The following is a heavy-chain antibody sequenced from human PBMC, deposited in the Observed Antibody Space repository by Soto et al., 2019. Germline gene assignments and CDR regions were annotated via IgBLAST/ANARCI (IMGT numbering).Heavy chain of an antibody. D-gene: IGHD1-20*01. Sequence: QVQLQESGPGLVKPSGTLSLTCAVSGGSISSSNWWSWVRQPPGKGLEWIGEIYHSGSTNYNPSLKSRVTISVDKSKNQFSLKLSSVTAADTAVYYCAGSGQDDNSNEYFQHWGQGTLVTVSS. CDR3: AGSGQDDNSNEYFQH. J-gene: IGHJ1*01. V-gene: IGHV4-4*02. CDR1: GGSISSSNW. CDR2: IYHSGST.